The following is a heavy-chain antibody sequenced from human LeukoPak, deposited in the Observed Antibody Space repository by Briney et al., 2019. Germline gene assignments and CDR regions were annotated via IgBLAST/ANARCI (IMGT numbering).Heavy chain of an antibody. V-gene: IGHV1-69*13. CDR1: GGTFSSYA. Sequence: VASVKVSCKASGGTFSSYAISWVRQAPGQGLEWMGGIIPIFGTANYAQKFQGRVTITADESTSTAYMELSSLRSEDTAVYYCARHRSRMVRGGDWFDPWGQGTLVTVSS. CDR2: IIPIFGTA. CDR3: ARHRSRMVRGGDWFDP. D-gene: IGHD3-10*01. J-gene: IGHJ5*02.